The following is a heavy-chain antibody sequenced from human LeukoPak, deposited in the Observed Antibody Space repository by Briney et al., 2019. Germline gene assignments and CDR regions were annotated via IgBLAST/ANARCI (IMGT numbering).Heavy chain of an antibody. CDR1: GFTFSDYY. Sequence: GGSLRLSCAASGFTFSDYYMSWIRQAPGKGLEWVSAISGSGSSTYYADSVKGRFTISRDNSKNTLSLQMNSLRAEDTAVYYCAKGGSFYDSSGYADYWGQGTLVTVSS. D-gene: IGHD3-22*01. CDR3: AKGGSFYDSSGYADY. V-gene: IGHV3-23*01. J-gene: IGHJ4*02. CDR2: ISGSGSST.